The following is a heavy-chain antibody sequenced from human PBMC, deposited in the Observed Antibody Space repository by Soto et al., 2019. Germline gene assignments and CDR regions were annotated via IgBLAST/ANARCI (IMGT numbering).Heavy chain of an antibody. D-gene: IGHD2-8*01. CDR2: ISGSGGST. J-gene: IGHJ4*02. V-gene: IGHV3-23*01. CDR3: AKRPPLDIVLMVRETNFDY. CDR1: GFTFSSYA. Sequence: HPGGSLRLSCAASGFTFSSYAMSWVRQAPGKGLEWVSAISGSGGSTYYADSVKGRFTISRDNSKNTLYLQMNSLRAEDTAVYYCAKRPPLDIVLMVRETNFDYWGQGTPVTVSS.